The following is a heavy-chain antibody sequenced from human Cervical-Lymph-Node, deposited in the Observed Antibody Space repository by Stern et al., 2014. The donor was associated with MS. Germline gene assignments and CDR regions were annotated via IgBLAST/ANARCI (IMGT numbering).Heavy chain of an antibody. CDR1: GYTFRNYA. Sequence: HVQLVQSGSELKKPGASVKVSCKASGYTFRNYAMNWVRQAPGQRPEWMGWINTKSGNPTYVQGFTGRFVFSMDTSVTTAYLQISSLKPEDTATYYCLRALRDSDRHVAFDVWGQGTVVTVSS. D-gene: IGHD3-9*01. CDR3: LRALRDSDRHVAFDV. CDR2: INTKSGNP. V-gene: IGHV7-4-1*02. J-gene: IGHJ3*01.